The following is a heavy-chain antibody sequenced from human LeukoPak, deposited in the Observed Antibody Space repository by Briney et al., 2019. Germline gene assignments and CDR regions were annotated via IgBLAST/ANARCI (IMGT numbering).Heavy chain of an antibody. CDR3: ARGNGFIIDY. CDR1: GFTLSSNW. J-gene: IGHJ4*02. Sequence: PGGSLRLSCAASGFTLSSNWMNWVRQAPGHGLEWVAIIKQDRSKKYYVDSVKGRFTISRDNAKNSLYLQMNSLRAEDTAVYYCARGNGFIIDYWGQGTLGTVSS. V-gene: IGHV3-7*01. D-gene: IGHD2-8*01. CDR2: IKQDRSKK.